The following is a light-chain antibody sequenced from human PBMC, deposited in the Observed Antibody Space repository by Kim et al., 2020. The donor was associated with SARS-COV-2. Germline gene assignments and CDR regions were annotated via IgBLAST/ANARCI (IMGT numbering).Light chain of an antibody. V-gene: IGKV1-12*01. CDR3: QQTNRFPLT. CDR2: TTS. J-gene: IGKJ4*01. Sequence: DIQMTQSPSSVSASVGDRVTITCRASQDISIWLAWYQQKPGKAPKLLIYTTSNLQSGVPSRFSGSGSGTDFTLTISSLQPEDSATYYCQQTNRFPLTFVGGTKVEIK. CDR1: QDISIW.